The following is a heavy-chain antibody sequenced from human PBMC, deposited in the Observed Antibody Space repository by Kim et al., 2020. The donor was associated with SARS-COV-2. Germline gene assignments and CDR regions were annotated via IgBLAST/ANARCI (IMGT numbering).Heavy chain of an antibody. D-gene: IGHD5-18*01. CDR3: ARDRGDSYGADY. CDR1: GFTVSSNY. J-gene: IGHJ4*02. CDR2: IYSGGST. V-gene: IGHV3-66*01. Sequence: GGSLRLSCAASGFTVSSNYMSWVRQAPGKGLEWVSVIYSGGSTYYADSVKGRFTISRDNSKNTLYLQMNSLRAEDTAVYYCARDRGDSYGADYWGQGTLVTVSS.